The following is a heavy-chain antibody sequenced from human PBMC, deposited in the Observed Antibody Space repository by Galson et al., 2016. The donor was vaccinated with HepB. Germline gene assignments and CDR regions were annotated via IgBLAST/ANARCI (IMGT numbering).Heavy chain of an antibody. J-gene: IGHJ4*02. D-gene: IGHD1-26*01. CDR2: IYFSGTT. CDR1: GASITSSSFS. CDR3: VSRLFYSGDSLDLDY. Sequence: SETLSLTCNVSGASITSSSFSWGWIRQPPGRGLEWIGNIYFSGTTYYNPSLKSRVSVSVVSSKNQFSLKLSSVTAADTALYYCVSRLFYSGDSLDLDYWGPGTLVTVSS. V-gene: IGHV4-39*01.